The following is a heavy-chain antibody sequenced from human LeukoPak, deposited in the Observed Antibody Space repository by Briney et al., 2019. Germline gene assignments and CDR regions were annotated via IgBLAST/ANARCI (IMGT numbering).Heavy chain of an antibody. V-gene: IGHV3-23*01. D-gene: IGHD1-26*01. CDR2: ISGSDGNT. J-gene: IGHJ4*02. CDR1: GFTFSNYG. Sequence: PGGCLRLSCAASGFTFSNYGMSWVRQAPGKGLEWVSVISGSDGNTDYADSVKGRFTISRDNSKNTLYLQMNSLRAEDTAVYYCAKDGSYYNFDSWGQGTLVTVSS. CDR3: AKDGSYYNFDS.